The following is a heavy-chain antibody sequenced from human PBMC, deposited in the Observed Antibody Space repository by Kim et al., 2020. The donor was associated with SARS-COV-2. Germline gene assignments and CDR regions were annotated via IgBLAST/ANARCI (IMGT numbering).Heavy chain of an antibody. D-gene: IGHD3-22*01. CDR3: ARREDYYDRNGAFDI. J-gene: IGHJ3*02. Sequence: PSVQGQVTISADKSISTAYLQWSSLKASDTAMYYCARREDYYDRNGAFDIWGQGTMVTVSS. V-gene: IGHV5-51*01.